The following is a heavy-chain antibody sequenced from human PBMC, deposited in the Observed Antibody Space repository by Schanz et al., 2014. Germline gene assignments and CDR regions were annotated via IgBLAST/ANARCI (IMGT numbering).Heavy chain of an antibody. CDR1: GWNVSRKE. V-gene: IGHV3-7*01. D-gene: IGHD2-2*01. J-gene: IGHJ4*02. CDR3: TLVPAATIFFDY. CDR2: IRPDGRDQ. Sequence: EVQLEERGGGGIKSGGSLRKKSAASGWNVSRKEKRGVAQAPGKGLEWVAIIRPDGRDQHYVDSVKGRFTISRDNAKNSLCLQMNSLRAEDTAVYYCTLVPAATIFFDYWGQGTLVTVSS.